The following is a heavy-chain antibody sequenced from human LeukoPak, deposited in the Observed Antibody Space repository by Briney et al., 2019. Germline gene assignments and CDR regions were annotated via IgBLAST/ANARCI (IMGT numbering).Heavy chain of an antibody. J-gene: IGHJ5*02. CDR2: IYPGDSDT. Sequence: GESLKISCKGSGYSFTSYWIGWVRQMPGKGLEWMGIIYPGDSDTRYSPSFQGQVTISADKSISTAYLRWSSLKASDTAMYYCASGWLYGDYVVAWFDPWGQGTLVTVSS. V-gene: IGHV5-51*01. CDR3: ASGWLYGDYVVAWFDP. CDR1: GYSFTSYW. D-gene: IGHD4-17*01.